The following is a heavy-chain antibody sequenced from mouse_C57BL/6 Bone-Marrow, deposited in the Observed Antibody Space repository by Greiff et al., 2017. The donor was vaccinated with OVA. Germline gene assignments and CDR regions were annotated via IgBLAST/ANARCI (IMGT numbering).Heavy chain of an antibody. CDR1: GFTIKDDY. J-gene: IGHJ4*01. V-gene: IGHV14-4*01. Sequence: VQLQQSGAELVRPGASVKLSCTASGFTIKDDYMHWVKQRPEQGLEWIGWIDPENGDTEYASKFQGKATITADTSSNTAYLQLSSLTSEDTAVYYCTTCYAMDYWGQGTSVTVSS. CDR2: IDPENGDT. CDR3: TTCYAMDY.